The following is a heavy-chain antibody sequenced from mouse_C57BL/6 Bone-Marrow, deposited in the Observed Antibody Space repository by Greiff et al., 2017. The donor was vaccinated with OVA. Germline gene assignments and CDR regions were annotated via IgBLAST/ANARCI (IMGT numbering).Heavy chain of an antibody. CDR3: ARGRGYYDYDRRDAMDY. Sequence: QVQLQQPGTELVKPGASVKLSCKASGYTFTSYWMHWVKQRPGQGLEWIGNINPSNGGTNYNEKFKSKATLTVDKSSSTAYMQLSSLTSEDSAVYYCARGRGYYDYDRRDAMDYWGQGTSVTVSS. V-gene: IGHV1-53*01. CDR1: GYTFTSYW. J-gene: IGHJ4*01. CDR2: INPSNGGT. D-gene: IGHD2-4*01.